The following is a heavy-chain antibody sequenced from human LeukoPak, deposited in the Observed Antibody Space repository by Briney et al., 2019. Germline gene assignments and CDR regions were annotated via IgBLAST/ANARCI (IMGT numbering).Heavy chain of an antibody. D-gene: IGHD1-26*01. V-gene: IGHV1-69*04. CDR3: ARDVVGAPGQVLRDFDI. Sequence: ASVKVSCKASGGTFSSYAISWVRQAPGQGLEWMGRIIPILGIANYAQKFQGRVTITADKSTSTAYMELSSLRSEDTAVYYCARDVVGAPGQVLRDFDIWGQGTMVTVSS. CDR2: IIPILGIA. J-gene: IGHJ3*02. CDR1: GGTFSSYA.